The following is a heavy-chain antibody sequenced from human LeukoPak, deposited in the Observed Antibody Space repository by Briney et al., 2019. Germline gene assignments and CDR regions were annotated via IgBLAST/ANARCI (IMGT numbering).Heavy chain of an antibody. J-gene: IGHJ4*02. CDR2: IYYSGST. CDR3: ARGGGATNISCFDY. CDR1: GGSISSGGYY. D-gene: IGHD1-26*01. Sequence: NASQTLSLTCTVSGGSISSGGYYWSWIRQHPGKGLEWIGYIYYSGSTYYNPSLKSRVTISVDTSKNQFSLKLSSVTAADTAVYYCARGGGATNISCFDYWGQGTLVTVSS. V-gene: IGHV4-31*03.